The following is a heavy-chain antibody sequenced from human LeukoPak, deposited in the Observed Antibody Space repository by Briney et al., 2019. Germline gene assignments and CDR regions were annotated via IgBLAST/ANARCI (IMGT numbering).Heavy chain of an antibody. CDR1: GFTFSSYA. Sequence: GGSLRLSCAASGFTFSSYAMTWVRQAPGKGLEWVSGISGSGYSTYYADSVEGRFTISRDNSKNTLYLQMNSLRAEDAAVYYCAKPIEPGDYWGQGTLVTVSS. CDR2: ISGSGYST. J-gene: IGHJ4*02. V-gene: IGHV3-23*01. D-gene: IGHD1-14*01. CDR3: AKPIEPGDY.